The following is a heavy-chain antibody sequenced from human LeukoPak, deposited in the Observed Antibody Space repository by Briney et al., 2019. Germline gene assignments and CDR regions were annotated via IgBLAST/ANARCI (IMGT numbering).Heavy chain of an antibody. D-gene: IGHD6-13*01. CDR1: GFTFTNYG. CDR2: ITGSGGST. J-gene: IGHJ4*02. Sequence: PGGSLRLSCAASGFTFTNYGMSWVRQAPGKGLEWVSAITGSGGSTYYADSVKGRFTISRDNSKNTLYLQMNSLRAEDTAVYYCAREIYSSSSLYYFDYWGQGTLVTVSS. V-gene: IGHV3-23*01. CDR3: AREIYSSSSLYYFDY.